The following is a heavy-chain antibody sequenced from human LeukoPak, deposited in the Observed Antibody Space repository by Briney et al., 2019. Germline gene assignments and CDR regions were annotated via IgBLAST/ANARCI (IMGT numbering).Heavy chain of an antibody. D-gene: IGHD3/OR15-3a*01. CDR1: GFRVSDYY. CDR3: ARDRAANQDWVEFDP. CDR2: IRDSGEA. Sequence: PGGSLRLSCAVSGFRVSDYYMSWVRQAPGKGLEWVGLIRDSGEAFYADFARGRFAISRDESENTLYLQVNSLRVEDTAVYFCARDRAANQDWVEFDPWSQGTPVIVSS. J-gene: IGHJ5*02. V-gene: IGHV3-66*03.